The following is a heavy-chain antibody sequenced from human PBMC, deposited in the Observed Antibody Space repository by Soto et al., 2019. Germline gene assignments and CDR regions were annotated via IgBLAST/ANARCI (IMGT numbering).Heavy chain of an antibody. CDR2: IDPSDSYT. Sequence: DSLTISRKGSGYSFTSYWISLVRQMPGKGLEWMGRIDPSDSYTNYSPSFQGHVTISADKSISTAYLQWSSLKASDTAMYYCAIALYYDILTGPNGEYFDYWGQGTLVTVSS. CDR1: GYSFTSYW. V-gene: IGHV5-10-1*01. CDR3: AIALYYDILTGPNGEYFDY. J-gene: IGHJ4*02. D-gene: IGHD3-9*01.